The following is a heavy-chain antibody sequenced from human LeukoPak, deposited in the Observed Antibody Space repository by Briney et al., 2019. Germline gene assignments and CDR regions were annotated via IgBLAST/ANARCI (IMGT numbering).Heavy chain of an antibody. J-gene: IGHJ3*02. CDR3: ARDLWYSGSRAPPRAFDI. CDR2: ISSSGRTM. CDR1: GFIFSSYE. D-gene: IGHD1-26*01. V-gene: IGHV3-48*03. Sequence: PGGSRRLSCEASGFIFSSYEMNWVRQAPGKGLEWVSFISSSGRTMYYADSMKGRFTVSRDNAKNSVYLQMNSLRAEDTAVYYCARDLWYSGSRAPPRAFDIWGQGTMGTVSS.